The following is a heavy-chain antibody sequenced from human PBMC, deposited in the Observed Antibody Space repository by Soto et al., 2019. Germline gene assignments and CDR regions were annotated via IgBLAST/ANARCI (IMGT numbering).Heavy chain of an antibody. Sequence: LSFSRYAMSWGRQAPGKGLEWVSAISGSGGSTYYADSVKGRFTISRDNSKNTLYLQMNSLRAEDTAVYYCALPWGFGEPIEDYWGQGTLVTVSS. V-gene: IGHV3-23*01. CDR2: ISGSGGST. CDR1: LSFSRYA. D-gene: IGHD3-10*01. J-gene: IGHJ4*02. CDR3: ALPWGFGEPIEDY.